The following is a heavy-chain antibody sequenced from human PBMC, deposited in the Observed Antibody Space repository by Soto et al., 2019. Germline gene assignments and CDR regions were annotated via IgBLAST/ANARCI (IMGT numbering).Heavy chain of an antibody. J-gene: IGHJ6*02. CDR2: IYYSGST. CDR1: GGSISSGGYY. Sequence: QVQLQESGPGLVKPSQTLSLTCTVSGGSISSGGYYWSWIRQHPGKGLEWIVYIYYSGSTYYNPSLKSRVTISVDTSKNQFSLKLSSVTAADTAVYYCAREVDGVTPGGARSDVWGQGTTVTVSS. V-gene: IGHV4-31*03. CDR3: AREVDGVTPGGARSDV. D-gene: IGHD2-21*02.